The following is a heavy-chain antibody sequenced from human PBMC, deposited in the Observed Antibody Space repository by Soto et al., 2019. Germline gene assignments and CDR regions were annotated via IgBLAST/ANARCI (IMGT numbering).Heavy chain of an antibody. CDR1: GYTFTSYY. V-gene: IGHV1-46*01. CDR3: ARDGRFFYSSGLYYFDY. J-gene: IGHJ4*01. Sequence: XSVKVSCKASGYTFTSYYMHGVRQSPGQGLGRMEIINPSGGSGSYAQKFQGRVTMTRDTSTRTVYMELSSLRSEDTAVYYCARDGRFFYSSGLYYFDYWGYGTLVTDSS. CDR2: INPSGGSG. D-gene: IGHD6-19*01.